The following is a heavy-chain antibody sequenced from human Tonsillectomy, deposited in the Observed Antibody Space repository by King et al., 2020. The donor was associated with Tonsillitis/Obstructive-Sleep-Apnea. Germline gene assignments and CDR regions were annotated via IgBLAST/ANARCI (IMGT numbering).Heavy chain of an antibody. D-gene: IGHD6-19*01. V-gene: IGHV4-59*01. J-gene: IGHJ6*03. Sequence: VQLQESGPGLVKPSETLSLTCTVSGGSISSYYWSWIRQPPGKGLEWIGYIYYSGSTNYNPSLKSRVTISVDTSKNQFSLKLSSVTAADTAVYYCARGCSSGWNGVGYYMDVWGKGTTVTVSS. CDR3: ARGCSSGWNGVGYYMDV. CDR2: IYYSGST. CDR1: GGSISSYY.